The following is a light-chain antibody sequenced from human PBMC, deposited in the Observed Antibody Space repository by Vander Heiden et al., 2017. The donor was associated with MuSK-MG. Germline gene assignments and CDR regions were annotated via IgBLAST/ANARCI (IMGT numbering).Light chain of an antibody. V-gene: IGKV1-33*01. CDR1: HDINGY. CDR2: DAS. J-gene: IGKJ4*01. Sequence: DIQMTQSPSSLSAPVGDTVTITCQASHDINGYLNWYQHKPGKAPKLLIYDASNLETGVTSRFSGSGSGTDFTFTISRLQPEDVATYYCQQYKNLPLTFGGGTKAEI. CDR3: QQYKNLPLT.